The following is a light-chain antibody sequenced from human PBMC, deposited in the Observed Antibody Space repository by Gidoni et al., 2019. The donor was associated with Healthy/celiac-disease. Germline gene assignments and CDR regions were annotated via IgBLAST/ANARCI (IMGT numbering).Light chain of an antibody. Sequence: EIVLTQPPATLSFSPGERATLPCRASQSISSYLAWYQQKPGQAPRLLIYDASNRATGIPARFSGSGSGTDFTLTISSLEPEDFAVYYCQQRSNWPVTFXGXTKVEIK. CDR1: QSISSY. CDR3: QQRSNWPVT. CDR2: DAS. J-gene: IGKJ4*01. V-gene: IGKV3-11*01.